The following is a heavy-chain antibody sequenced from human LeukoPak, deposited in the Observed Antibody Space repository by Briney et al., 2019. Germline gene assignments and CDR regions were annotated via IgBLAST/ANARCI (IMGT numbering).Heavy chain of an antibody. D-gene: IGHD4/OR15-4a*01. J-gene: IGHJ4*02. CDR1: GFTFSRSW. Sequence: GGSLRLSCVVSGFTFSRSWMTWVRQAPGKGLEWVANIKEDGSVNNHVGSVKGRFTVSRVNAKNSVYLQMNSLRDEDTAVYYCARGRGYGALDYWGQGTLVTVSS. V-gene: IGHV3-7*01. CDR2: IKEDGSVN. CDR3: ARGRGYGALDY.